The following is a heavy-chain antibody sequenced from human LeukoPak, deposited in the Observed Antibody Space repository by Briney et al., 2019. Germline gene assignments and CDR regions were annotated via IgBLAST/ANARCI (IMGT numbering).Heavy chain of an antibody. J-gene: IGHJ4*02. CDR3: ARVSGWYVFDY. CDR2: ISSSGSTI. CDR1: GSTFSSYE. D-gene: IGHD6-19*01. V-gene: IGHV3-48*03. Sequence: GGSLRLSCAASGSTFSSYEMNWVRQAPGKGLEWVSYISSSGSTIYYADSVKGRFTISRDNAKNSLYLQMNSLRAEDTAVYYRARVSGWYVFDYWGQGTLVTVSS.